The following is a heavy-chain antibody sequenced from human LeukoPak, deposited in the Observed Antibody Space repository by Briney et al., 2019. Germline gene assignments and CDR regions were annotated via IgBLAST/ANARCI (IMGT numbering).Heavy chain of an antibody. CDR1: GGTFSSYA. V-gene: IGHV1-69*05. J-gene: IGHJ4*02. D-gene: IGHD5-12*01. CDR2: IIPIFGTA. Sequence: ASVKVSCKASGGTFSSYAMSWVRQAPGQGLEWMGRIIPIFGTANYAQKFQGRVTITTDESTSTAYMELSSLRSEDTAVYYCARGSGYEYFDYWGQGTLVTVSS. CDR3: ARGSGYEYFDY.